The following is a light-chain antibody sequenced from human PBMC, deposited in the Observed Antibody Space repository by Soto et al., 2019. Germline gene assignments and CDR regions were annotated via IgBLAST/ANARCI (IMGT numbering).Light chain of an antibody. Sequence: DLQMTQSPSSLSASVGDRVTITCRASQSISSYLNWYQQKPGKAPKLLIYAASSLQSGVPSRFSGSGSGTDFTLTISSLQPEDFATYYCQQSYSTWGTFGQGTKLEIK. CDR1: QSISSY. CDR2: AAS. CDR3: QQSYSTWGT. V-gene: IGKV1-39*01. J-gene: IGKJ2*01.